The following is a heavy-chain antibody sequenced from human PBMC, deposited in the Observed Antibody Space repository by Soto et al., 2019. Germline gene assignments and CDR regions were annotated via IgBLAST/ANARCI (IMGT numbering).Heavy chain of an antibody. D-gene: IGHD2-8*02. CDR1: GASVTSYY. CDR3: ARVLVDTIWAWYFDL. J-gene: IGHJ2*01. CDR2: THHSGST. Sequence: SETLSLTCSVSGASVTSYYWSWIRQPPGKGLEWIGYTHHSGSTNYNPSLRSRVATSVDTSRNQFSLRLSSVTPADTAVYYCARVLVDTIWAWYFDLWGRGTLVTVSA. V-gene: IGHV4-59*02.